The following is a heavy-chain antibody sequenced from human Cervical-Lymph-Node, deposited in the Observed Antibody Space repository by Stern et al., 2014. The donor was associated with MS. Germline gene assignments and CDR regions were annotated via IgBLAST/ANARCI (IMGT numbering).Heavy chain of an antibody. D-gene: IGHD2-21*02. CDR2: VWFNGRNK. Sequence: QVHLVESGGGVVLPGMSLRLSCSASGFIFDTYSIHWVRQAPGKGLEWVAYVWFNGRNKNYADSVKGRFAISRDNSKAKAFLQLNSLRADDTAIYYCARDLEVTDTYVLDVWGQGTTGTVSS. CDR1: GFIFDTYS. V-gene: IGHV3-33*01. CDR3: ARDLEVTDTYVLDV. J-gene: IGHJ6*02.